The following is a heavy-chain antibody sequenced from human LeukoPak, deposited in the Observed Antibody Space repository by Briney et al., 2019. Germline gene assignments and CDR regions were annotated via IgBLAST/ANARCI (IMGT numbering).Heavy chain of an antibody. V-gene: IGHV1-46*02. CDR1: GITFNSYY. CDR3: ALIAPPHN. D-gene: IGHD6-13*01. Sequence: ASVKVSCKASGITFNSYYIHWVRQAPGRGLEWMGKINPSGTITTYAPKYQGRVTVTKDTSTNTVYMELSSLRSDDTAVYYCALIAPPHNWGQGTLVTVSS. J-gene: IGHJ4*02. CDR2: INPSGTIT.